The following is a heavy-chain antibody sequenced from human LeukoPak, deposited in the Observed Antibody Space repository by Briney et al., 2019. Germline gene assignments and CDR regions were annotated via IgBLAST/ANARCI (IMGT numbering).Heavy chain of an antibody. CDR3: ARLYGSNSNNYYCDY. CDR2: IHDSGST. Sequence: PSETLSLTCSVSGGSSSSSSYYWGWIRQPPGKGLEWIGSIHDSGSTDYNPSLKSLVTISVDTSKNQFSLQLSSVTAADTALYYCARLYGSNSNNYYCDYWGQGTLVSVSS. V-gene: IGHV4-39*01. D-gene: IGHD4-23*01. CDR1: GGSSSSSSYY. J-gene: IGHJ4*02.